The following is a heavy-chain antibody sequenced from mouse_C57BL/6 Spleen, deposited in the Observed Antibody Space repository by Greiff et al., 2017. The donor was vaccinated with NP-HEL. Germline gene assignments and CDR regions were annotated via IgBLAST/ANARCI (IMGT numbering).Heavy chain of an antibody. Sequence: VQLQQSGAELVKPGASVKLSCKASGYTFTSYWMHWVKQRPGQGLEWIGMIHPNSGSTNDTEKFKSTATLTVDKSSSTAYMQLSSLTSEDSAVYYCARFRNYSKTGGYAMDYWGQGTSVTVSS. J-gene: IGHJ4*01. V-gene: IGHV1-64*01. D-gene: IGHD2-5*01. CDR1: GYTFTSYW. CDR3: ARFRNYSKTGGYAMDY. CDR2: IHPNSGST.